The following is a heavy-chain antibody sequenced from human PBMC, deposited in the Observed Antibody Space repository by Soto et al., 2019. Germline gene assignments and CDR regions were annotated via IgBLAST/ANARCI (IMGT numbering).Heavy chain of an antibody. V-gene: IGHV3-30*18. J-gene: IGHJ4*02. Sequence: QVQLVESGGGVVQPGRSLRLSCAASGFTFSSYGMHWVRQAPGKGLEWVAVISYDGINKYYADSVKGRFTISRDNSXNTLYLQMNSLRAEDTAVYYCAQSVSNWNDGFFDYWGQGTLVTVSS. CDR3: AQSVSNWNDGFFDY. CDR1: GFTFSSYG. D-gene: IGHD1-1*01. CDR2: ISYDGINK.